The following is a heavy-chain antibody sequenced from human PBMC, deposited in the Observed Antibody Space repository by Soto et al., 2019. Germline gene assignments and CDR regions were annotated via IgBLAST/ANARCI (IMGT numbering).Heavy chain of an antibody. D-gene: IGHD7-27*01. CDR1: GFSFSSYG. CDR2: IWNEGSNK. CDR3: ARGGSGDRHAFDM. V-gene: IGHV3-33*01. Sequence: QVQLVESGGGVVQSGRSLRLSCAASGFSFSSYGMHWVRQAPGKGLEWVDVIWNEGSNKYYADSVKGPFTISRYNSKNTLYLLMNRLRDEDTYVYYCARGGSGDRHAFDMWGQGTMVTVSS. J-gene: IGHJ3*02.